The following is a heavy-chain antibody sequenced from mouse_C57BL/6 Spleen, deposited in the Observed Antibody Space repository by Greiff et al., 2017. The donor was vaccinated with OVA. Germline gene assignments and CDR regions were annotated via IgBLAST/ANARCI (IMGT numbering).Heavy chain of an antibody. Sequence: EVKLMESGGGLVKPGGSLKLSCAASGFTFSDYGMHWVRQAPEKGLEWVAYISSGSSTIYYADTVKGRFTISRDNAKNTLFLQMTSLRSEDTAMYYCARGGWLLRDFDYWGQGTTLTVSS. CDR3: ARGGWLLRDFDY. V-gene: IGHV5-17*01. CDR2: ISSGSSTI. D-gene: IGHD2-3*01. CDR1: GFTFSDYG. J-gene: IGHJ2*01.